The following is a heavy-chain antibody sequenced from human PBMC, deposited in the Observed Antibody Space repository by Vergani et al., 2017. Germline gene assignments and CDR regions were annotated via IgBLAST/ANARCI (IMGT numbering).Heavy chain of an antibody. D-gene: IGHD6-19*01. CDR3: ARARYSSGWTNYYYGMDV. J-gene: IGHJ6*02. V-gene: IGHV3-30*03. CDR1: GFTFSSYG. CDR2: ISYDGSNK. Sequence: VQLVESGGGVVQPGRSLRLSCAASGFTFSSYGMHWVRQAPGKGLEWVAVISYDGSNKYYAGSVKGRFTISRENAKNSLYLQMNSLRAGDTAVYYCARARYSSGWTNYYYGMDVWGQGTTVTVSS.